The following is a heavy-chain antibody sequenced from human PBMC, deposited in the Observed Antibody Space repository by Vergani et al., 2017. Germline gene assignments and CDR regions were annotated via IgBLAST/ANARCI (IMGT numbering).Heavy chain of an antibody. V-gene: IGHV4-39*01. CDR2: LYYSGST. CDR3: ARGGGKLRCID. CDR1: GGPISSSSYY. Sequence: QLQLQESGPGLVKPSDTLSLTCTVSGGPISSSSYYWGWIRHPPGTGLELIGSLYYSGSTYYNPSRKSRITISANTSKNQFPRRLRSATAADTAVYYWARGGGKLRCIDGGQGTLVTVSS. D-gene: IGHD4-17*01. J-gene: IGHJ4*02.